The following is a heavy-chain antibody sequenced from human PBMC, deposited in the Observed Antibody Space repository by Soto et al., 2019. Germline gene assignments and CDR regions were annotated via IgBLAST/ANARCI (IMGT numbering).Heavy chain of an antibody. CDR2: IYYSGST. CDR3: ARDGSVRFGELLY. J-gene: IGHJ4*02. CDR1: GGSISSGGYY. V-gene: IGHV4-31*03. Sequence: QVQLQESGPGLVKPSQTLSLTCTVSGGSISSGGYYWSWIRQHPGKGLEWIGYIYYSGSTYYNPSIMSRVTISVDTSKNQFSLKLSSVTAAHTAVYYCARDGSVRFGELLYWGQGNLVTVSS. D-gene: IGHD3-10*01.